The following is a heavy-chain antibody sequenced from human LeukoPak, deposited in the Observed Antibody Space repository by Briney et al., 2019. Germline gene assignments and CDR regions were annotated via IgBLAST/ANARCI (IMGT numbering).Heavy chain of an antibody. CDR3: ARVSDYDFWSGYYTPIDY. CDR1: GYTFTSYG. J-gene: IGHJ4*02. D-gene: IGHD3-3*01. Sequence: ASVKVSCKASGYTFTSYGISWVRQAPGQGLEWMGWISAYNGNTNYAQKLQGRVTMTTDTSTSTAYMELRSLRSDDTAVYYCARVSDYDFWSGYYTPIDYWGQGTLVTVSS. CDR2: ISAYNGNT. V-gene: IGHV1-18*01.